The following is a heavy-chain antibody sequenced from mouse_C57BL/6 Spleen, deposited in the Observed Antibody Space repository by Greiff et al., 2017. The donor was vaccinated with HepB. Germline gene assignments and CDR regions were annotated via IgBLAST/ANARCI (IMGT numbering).Heavy chain of an antibody. J-gene: IGHJ2*01. D-gene: IGHD4-1*01. CDR2: IYPGDGDT. CDR3: ASPTGTWVDY. CDR1: GYAFSSSW. V-gene: IGHV1-82*01. Sequence: QVQLQQSGPELVKPGASVKISCKASGYAFSSSWMNWVKQRPGKGLEWIGRIYPGDGDTNYNGKFKGKATLTADKSSSTAYMQLSSLTSEDSAVYFCASPTGTWVDYWGQGTTLTVSS.